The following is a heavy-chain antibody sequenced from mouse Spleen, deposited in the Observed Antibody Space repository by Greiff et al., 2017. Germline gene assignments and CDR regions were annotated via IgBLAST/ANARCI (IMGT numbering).Heavy chain of an antibody. J-gene: IGHJ1*01. Sequence: VQLQESGPSLVQPSQSLSITCTVSGFSLTSYGVHWVRQSPGKGLEWLGVIWRGGSTDYNAAFMSRLSITKDNSKSQVFFKMNSLQADDTAIYYCAKNPSYYGNYDWYFDVWGAGTTVTVSS. D-gene: IGHD2-10*01. CDR2: IWRGGST. CDR3: AKNPSYYGNYDWYFDV. V-gene: IGHV2-5-1*01. CDR1: GFSLTSYG.